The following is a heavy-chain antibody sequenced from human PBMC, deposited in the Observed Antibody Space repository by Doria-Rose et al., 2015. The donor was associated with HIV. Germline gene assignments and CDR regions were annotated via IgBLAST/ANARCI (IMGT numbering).Heavy chain of an antibody. D-gene: IGHD6-13*01. Sequence: QITLKESGPVLVKPTETLTLTCTVSGVSLSSPGMGVSWIRQPPGKALEWLANIFSDDGRSYKKSLKSRLTISRGTSKSQVVLTMTDMDPVDTATYYCARIKSSRWYHKYYFDFWGQGTLVIVSA. V-gene: IGHV2-26*01. J-gene: IGHJ4*02. CDR1: GVSLSSPGMG. CDR2: IFSDDGR. CDR3: ARIKSSRWYHKYYFDF.